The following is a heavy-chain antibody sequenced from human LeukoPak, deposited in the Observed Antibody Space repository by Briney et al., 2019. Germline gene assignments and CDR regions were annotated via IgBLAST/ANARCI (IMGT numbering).Heavy chain of an antibody. J-gene: IGHJ6*02. D-gene: IGHD4-17*01. CDR2: INHSGST. CDR1: GGSFSGYY. V-gene: IGHV4-34*01. Sequence: PSETLSLICAVYGGSFSGYYWSWIRQPPGKGLEWIGEINHSGSTNYNPSLKSRVTISVDTSKTQFSLKLSSVTAADTAVYYCARYSTVTTHGGYYYGMDVWGQGTTVTVSS. CDR3: ARYSTVTTHGGYYYGMDV.